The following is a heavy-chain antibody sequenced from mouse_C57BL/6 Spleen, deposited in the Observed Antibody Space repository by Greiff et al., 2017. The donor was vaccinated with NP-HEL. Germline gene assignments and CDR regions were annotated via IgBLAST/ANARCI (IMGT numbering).Heavy chain of an antibody. D-gene: IGHD2-1*01. V-gene: IGHV14-4*01. J-gene: IGHJ4*01. CDR3: TTRELLCYAMDY. Sequence: EVKLQQSGAELVRPGASVKLSCTASGFNIKDDYMHWVKQRPEQGLEWIGWIDPENGDTEYASKFQGKATITADTSSNTAYLQLSSLTSEDTAVYYCTTRELLCYAMDYWGQGTSVTVSS. CDR1: GFNIKDDY. CDR2: IDPENGDT.